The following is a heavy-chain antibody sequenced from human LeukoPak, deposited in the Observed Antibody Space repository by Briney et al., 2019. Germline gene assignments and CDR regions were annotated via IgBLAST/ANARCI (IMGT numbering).Heavy chain of an antibody. CDR3: ATSGGTLGPTNYFAY. J-gene: IGHJ4*02. V-gene: IGHV4-34*01. CDR2: INHSGST. D-gene: IGHD3-16*01. CDR1: GESFSSYY. Sequence: PSETLSLTCAVYGESFSSYYWSWIRQPPGKGLEWIGEINHSGSTNYNPSLKSRVTISVDTSKNQFSLKLSSVTAADTAVYYCATSGGTLGPTNYFAYWGQGTLVTVSS.